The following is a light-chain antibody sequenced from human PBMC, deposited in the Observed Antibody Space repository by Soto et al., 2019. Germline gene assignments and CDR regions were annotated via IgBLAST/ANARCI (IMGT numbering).Light chain of an antibody. CDR1: SSDVGGYNY. Sequence: QSALTQPASVSGSPGQSITISCTGTSSDVGGYNYVSWYQQHPGKAPKLMIYEVSNRPSWVSNRFSGSKSGNTASLTISGLQAEYASDYYCRSYTSSSTPYVFGTGTKLTVL. CDR3: RSYTSSSTPYV. V-gene: IGLV2-14*01. CDR2: EVS. J-gene: IGLJ1*01.